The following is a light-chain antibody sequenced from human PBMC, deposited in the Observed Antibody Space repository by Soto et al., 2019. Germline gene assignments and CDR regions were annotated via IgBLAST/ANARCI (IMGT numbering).Light chain of an antibody. CDR3: SSYTSSSNLYV. CDR2: EVS. Sequence: SALTQPASVSGSPGQSITISCTGTSSDVGGYNYVSWYQQHPGKAPKLMIYEVSYRPSGVSNRFSGSQSGNTASLTISGLQPEDEADYYCSSYTSSSNLYVFGTGTKVTVL. CDR1: SSDVGGYNY. J-gene: IGLJ1*01. V-gene: IGLV2-14*01.